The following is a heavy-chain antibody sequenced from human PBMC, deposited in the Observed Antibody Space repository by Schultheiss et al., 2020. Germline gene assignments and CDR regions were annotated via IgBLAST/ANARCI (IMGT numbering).Heavy chain of an antibody. CDR3: ARLGTAARHLDV. J-gene: IGHJ6*02. CDR2: IYYSGST. Sequence: SQTLSLTCAVSGDSISNNWWSWIRQPPGKELEWIGYIYYSGSTHYNPSLKSRVTMSVDTSRNEFSLKLRSVTAADTAVYYCARLGTAARHLDVWGQGTTVTVSS. D-gene: IGHD6-13*01. V-gene: IGHV4-59*01. CDR1: GDSISNNW.